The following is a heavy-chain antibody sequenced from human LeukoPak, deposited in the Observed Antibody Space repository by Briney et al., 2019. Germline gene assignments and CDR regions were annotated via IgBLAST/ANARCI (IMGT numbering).Heavy chain of an antibody. CDR3: ARGLSVPEAGWFDP. Sequence: KTSQTLSLTCTVSGGSISSGSYYWSWIRQPAGKGLEWIGRIYTSGSTNYNPSLKSRVTISVDTSKNQFSLKLSSVTAADTAVYYCARGLSVPEAGWFDPWGQGTLVTVSS. D-gene: IGHD5/OR15-5a*01. CDR1: GGSISSGSYY. J-gene: IGHJ5*02. CDR2: IYTSGST. V-gene: IGHV4-61*02.